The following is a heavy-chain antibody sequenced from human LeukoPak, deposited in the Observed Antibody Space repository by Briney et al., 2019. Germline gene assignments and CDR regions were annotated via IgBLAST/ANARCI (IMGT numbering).Heavy chain of an antibody. CDR1: GAPITSYF. D-gene: IGHD3-16*01. V-gene: IGHV4-59*01. CDR3: ARDLKLWGILGHFDP. CDR2: IYYKGTT. Sequence: SGTLSLTCSVSGAPITSYFWSWVRLSPGRGLEWIGHIYYKGTTDYNPSLKSRVSMPIDKSKSQVSLSLTSVTAADTAIYFCARDLKLWGILGHFDPWGPGTQVIVSS. J-gene: IGHJ5*02.